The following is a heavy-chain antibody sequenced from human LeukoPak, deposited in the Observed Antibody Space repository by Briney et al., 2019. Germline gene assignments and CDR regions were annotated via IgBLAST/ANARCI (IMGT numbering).Heavy chain of an antibody. V-gene: IGHV3-72*01. CDR3: TSNLWFGEFVGLDI. Sequence: PGGSLRLSCAASGFTFSDHYMDWVRQAPGKGLEWVGRTRNKANSYTTEYAASVKGRFTISRDDSKNSLYLQMNSLKTEGTAVYYCTSNLWFGEFVGLDIWGQGTMVTVSS. CDR2: TRNKANSYTT. D-gene: IGHD3-10*01. J-gene: IGHJ3*02. CDR1: GFTFSDHY.